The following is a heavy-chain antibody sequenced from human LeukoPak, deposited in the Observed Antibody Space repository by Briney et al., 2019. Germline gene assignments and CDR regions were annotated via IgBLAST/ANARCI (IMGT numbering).Heavy chain of an antibody. CDR1: GFTFSDYS. CDR3: ARRLVTAGVTDFFDC. D-gene: IGHD6-13*01. V-gene: IGHV3-23*01. J-gene: IGHJ4*01. Sequence: PGGSLRLSCAASGFTFSDYSMSWVRQAPGAGLEWVSTISPAGDSTTDADSVKGRFTISRDNSKSTLYLQMHGLTAEDTALYYCARRLVTAGVTDFFDCWGPGTLVSVSS. CDR2: ISPAGDST.